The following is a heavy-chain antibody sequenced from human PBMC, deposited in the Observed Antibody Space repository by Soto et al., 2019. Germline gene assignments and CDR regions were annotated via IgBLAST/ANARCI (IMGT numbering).Heavy chain of an antibody. CDR3: ASTPDI. CDR1: GGSISSGGYS. CDR2: IYHSGST. J-gene: IGHJ3*02. Sequence: QLQLQESGSGLVKPSQTLSLTCAVSGGSISSGGYSWSWIRQPPGKGLEWIGYIYHSGSTYYNPSLKSRVTIAVDRSNKQLSLKLSSVTASDTAVSYCASTPDIWCQGTMVTVSS. V-gene: IGHV4-30-2*01.